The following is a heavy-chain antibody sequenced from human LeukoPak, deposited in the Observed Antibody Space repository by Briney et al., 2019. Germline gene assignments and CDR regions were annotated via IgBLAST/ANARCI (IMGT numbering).Heavy chain of an antibody. V-gene: IGHV4-39*01. CDR3: ARYCSSTSCYAGPYDAFDI. CDR2: IYYSGST. Sequence: PSETLSLTCTVSGGSISSSSYYWGWIRQPPGKGLEWIVSIYYSGSTYYNPSLKSRVTISVDTSKNQFSLKLSSVTAADTAVYYCARYCSSTSCYAGPYDAFDIWGQGTMVTVSS. CDR1: GGSISSSSYY. D-gene: IGHD2-2*01. J-gene: IGHJ3*02.